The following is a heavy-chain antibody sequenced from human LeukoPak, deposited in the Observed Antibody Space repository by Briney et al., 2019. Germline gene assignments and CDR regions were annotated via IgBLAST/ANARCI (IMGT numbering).Heavy chain of an antibody. V-gene: IGHV1-2*02. Sequence: ASVKVSFKASGYTFSAYYIHWVRPAPGQGLEWMGWINPNSGDTNSAQKFRGRVTITRDTSISTVYMEVSSLISDDTAVYYCARVNRALDYWGQGTLVTVSS. CDR3: ARVNRALDY. CDR1: GYTFSAYY. J-gene: IGHJ4*02. CDR2: INPNSGDT.